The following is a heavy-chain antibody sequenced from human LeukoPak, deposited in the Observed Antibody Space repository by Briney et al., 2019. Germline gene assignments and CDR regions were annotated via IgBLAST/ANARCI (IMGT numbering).Heavy chain of an antibody. D-gene: IGHD6-13*01. J-gene: IGHJ6*04. CDR2: INHSGST. Sequence: SETLSLTCAVYGGSFSGYYWSWIRRPPGKGLEWIGEINHSGSTNYNPSPKSRVTISVDTSKNQFSLKLSSVTAADTAVYYCARAPTAAGNYYYGMDVWGKGTTVTVSS. V-gene: IGHV4-34*01. CDR1: GGSFSGYY. CDR3: ARAPTAAGNYYYGMDV.